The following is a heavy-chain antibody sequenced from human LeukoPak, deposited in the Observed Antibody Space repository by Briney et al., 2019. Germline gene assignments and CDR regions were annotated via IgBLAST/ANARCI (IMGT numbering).Heavy chain of an antibody. CDR2: IWFDGSNK. J-gene: IGHJ4*02. CDR3: ASAAGPFDN. V-gene: IGHV3-33*01. D-gene: IGHD6-13*01. CDR1: GFIFSTYG. Sequence: GGSLRLSCVASGFIFSTYGMHWVRQAPGKGPEWVAVIWFDGSNKYCADSVKGRFTISRDNSKNTLYLEMNSLRVEDTAVYYCASAAGPFDNWGQGTLVTVSS.